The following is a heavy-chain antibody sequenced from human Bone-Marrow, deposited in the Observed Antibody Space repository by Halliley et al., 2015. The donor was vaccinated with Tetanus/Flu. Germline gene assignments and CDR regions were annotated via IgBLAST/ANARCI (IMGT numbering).Heavy chain of an antibody. J-gene: IGHJ6*02. Sequence: SSSGNTKYYADSVKGRFTISRDNAKNSLYLQMNGLRAEDTAVYYCARVNHTITTTGLRYYAMDVWGQGTTVTVSS. V-gene: IGHV3-11*04. CDR3: ARVNHTITTTGLRYYAMDV. CDR2: SSSGNTK. D-gene: IGHD1-1*01.